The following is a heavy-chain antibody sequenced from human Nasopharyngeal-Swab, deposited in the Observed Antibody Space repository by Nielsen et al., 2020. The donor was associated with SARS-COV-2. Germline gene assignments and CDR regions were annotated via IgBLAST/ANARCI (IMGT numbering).Heavy chain of an antibody. V-gene: IGHV1-3*01. J-gene: IGHJ6*03. CDR1: GYTFTSYA. CDR2: INAGNGNT. CDR3: ARDRLELPPEHYYYYYMDV. D-gene: IGHD1-7*01. Sequence: ASVKVSCKASGYTFTSYAMHWVRQAPGQRLEWMGWINAGNGNTKYSQKFQGRVTITRDTSASTAYMELSSLRSEDTAVYYCARDRLELPPEHYYYYYMDVWGKGTTVTVSS.